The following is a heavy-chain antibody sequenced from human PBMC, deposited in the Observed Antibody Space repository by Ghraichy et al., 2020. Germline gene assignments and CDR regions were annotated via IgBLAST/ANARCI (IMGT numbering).Heavy chain of an antibody. V-gene: IGHV3-7*01. Sequence: GGSLRLSCAASGFTFSASWMSLVRQAPGRGLEWVANINQGGSGKNFGDSVKGRFTISRDNARNSLYLQMNSLRSEDTAIYYCARDEIWGQGTMVIVSS. CDR1: GFTFSASW. CDR2: INQGGSGK. J-gene: IGHJ3*02. CDR3: ARDEI.